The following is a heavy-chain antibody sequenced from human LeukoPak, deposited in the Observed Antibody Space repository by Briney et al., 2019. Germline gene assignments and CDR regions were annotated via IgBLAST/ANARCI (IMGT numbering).Heavy chain of an antibody. J-gene: IGHJ6*02. V-gene: IGHV5-51*01. CDR1: GYSFTSYW. Sequence: GESLQISCQGSGYSFTSYWIGWVRQARGKGLEWMGIIHPGDSDTRHSTSFQGQATISADKSISTAYLQWSSLKASDTAMYYCARLPRYCSSTSCYKHYYYYYGMDVWAQGTTVTVSS. CDR2: IHPGDSDT. CDR3: ARLPRYCSSTSCYKHYYYYYGMDV. D-gene: IGHD2-2*02.